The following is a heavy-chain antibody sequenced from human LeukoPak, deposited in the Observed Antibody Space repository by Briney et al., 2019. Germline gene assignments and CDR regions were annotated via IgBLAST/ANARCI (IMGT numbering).Heavy chain of an antibody. Sequence: SGGSLRLSCAASGFTFDDYAMHWVRQAPGKGLEWVSAISGSGGSTYYADSVKGRFTISRDNSKNTLYLQMNSLRAEDTAVYYCAKDILTGYSFDYWGQGTLVTVSS. J-gene: IGHJ4*02. V-gene: IGHV3-23*01. D-gene: IGHD3-9*01. CDR3: AKDILTGYSFDY. CDR2: ISGSGGST. CDR1: GFTFDDYA.